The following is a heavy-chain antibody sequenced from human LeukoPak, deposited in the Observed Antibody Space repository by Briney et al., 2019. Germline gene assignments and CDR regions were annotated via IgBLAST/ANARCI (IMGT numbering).Heavy chain of an antibody. Sequence: GGSLRLSCAASGFTFSSYWMSWVRQAPGKGLEWVANIKQDGSEKCYVDSVKGRFTISRGNAKNSLYLQMNSLRAEDTAAYYCARESSSWPIYYYYMDVWGKGTTVTVSS. V-gene: IGHV3-7*01. J-gene: IGHJ6*03. D-gene: IGHD6-13*01. CDR2: IKQDGSEK. CDR1: GFTFSSYW. CDR3: ARESSSWPIYYYYMDV.